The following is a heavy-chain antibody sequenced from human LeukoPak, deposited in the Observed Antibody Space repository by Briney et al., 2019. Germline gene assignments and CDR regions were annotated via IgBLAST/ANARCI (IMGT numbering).Heavy chain of an antibody. D-gene: IGHD1-1*01. CDR1: GFTFSSYA. CDR2: ISGSGGST. V-gene: IGHV3-23*01. Sequence: TGGSLRLSCAASGFTFSSYAMSWVHQAPGKGLEWVSAISGSGGSTYYADSVKGRFTISRDNSKNTLYLQMNSLRAEDTAVYYCAKDPHNWAHRSVFDYWGQGTLVTVSS. J-gene: IGHJ4*02. CDR3: AKDPHNWAHRSVFDY.